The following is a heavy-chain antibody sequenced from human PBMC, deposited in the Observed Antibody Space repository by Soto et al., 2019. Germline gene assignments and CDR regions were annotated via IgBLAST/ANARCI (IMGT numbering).Heavy chain of an antibody. V-gene: IGHV4-31*03. CDR3: ASSPLWQWLVLDY. Sequence: TVADGYSSGVGYYWSWKRQHPGKGLEWIGYIYYSGSTYYNPSLKSRVTISVDTSKNQFSLKLSSVTAADTAVYYCASSPLWQWLVLDYWGQGTLVTVSS. J-gene: IGHJ4*02. CDR2: IYYSGST. CDR1: DGYSSGVGYY. D-gene: IGHD6-19*01.